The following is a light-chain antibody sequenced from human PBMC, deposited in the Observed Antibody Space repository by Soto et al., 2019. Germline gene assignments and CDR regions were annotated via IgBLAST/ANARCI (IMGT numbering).Light chain of an antibody. CDR1: QSVSSN. J-gene: IGKJ1*01. CDR3: QHYGSSPWT. V-gene: IGKV3-15*01. CDR2: GAS. Sequence: DMVMTQSPKTLYVSAGERATLSCRASQSVSSNLAWYQQKPGQAPRLLIYGASTRATGIPARFSGSGSGTDFTLTISSLEPEDFAVYYCQHYGSSPWTCGQGTKVDIK.